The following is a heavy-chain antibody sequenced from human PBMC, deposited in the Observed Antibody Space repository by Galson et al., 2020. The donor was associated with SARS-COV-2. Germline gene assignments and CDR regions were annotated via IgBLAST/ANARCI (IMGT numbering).Heavy chain of an antibody. V-gene: IGHV4-39*07. J-gene: IGHJ3*02. Sequence: SETLSLTCSVSGGSISSATYYWGWIRQPPGKGLEWIGSIYYSGSTNSNPSLKSRVTISVDTSKNQFSLKLSSVTAADTAVYYCASRATYYDILAGYSLDDAFDIWGQGTMVTVSS. CDR3: ASRATYYDILAGYSLDDAFDI. CDR2: IYYSGST. CDR1: GGSISSATYY. D-gene: IGHD3-9*01.